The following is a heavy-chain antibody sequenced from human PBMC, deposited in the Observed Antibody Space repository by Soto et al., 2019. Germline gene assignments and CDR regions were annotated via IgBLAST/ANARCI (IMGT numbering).Heavy chain of an antibody. CDR2: ISGSGGST. V-gene: IGHV3-23*01. J-gene: IGHJ4*02. Sequence: GGSLRLSCAASGFTFSSYAMSWVRQAPGKGLEWVSAISGSGGSTYYADSVKGRFTISRDNSKNTLYLQMNSLRAEDTAVYYCAKDQDTSGWYPTRSDYWGQGTLVTVSS. D-gene: IGHD6-19*01. CDR1: GFTFSSYA. CDR3: AKDQDTSGWYPTRSDY.